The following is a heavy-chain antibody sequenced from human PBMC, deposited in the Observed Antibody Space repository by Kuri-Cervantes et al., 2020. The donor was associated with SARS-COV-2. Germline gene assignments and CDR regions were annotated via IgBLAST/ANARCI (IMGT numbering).Heavy chain of an antibody. CDR3: AGERGDLDFDY. CDR2: ISYDGSNK. Sequence: GGSLRLSCAASGFTFSSYAMHWVRQAPGKGLEWVAVISYDGSNKYYADAVKGRFTISRDNSKNTLYLQMNSLRADDTAVYYCAGERGDLDFDYWGQGTLVTVSS. J-gene: IGHJ4*02. V-gene: IGHV3-30*07. D-gene: IGHD3-10*01. CDR1: GFTFSSYA.